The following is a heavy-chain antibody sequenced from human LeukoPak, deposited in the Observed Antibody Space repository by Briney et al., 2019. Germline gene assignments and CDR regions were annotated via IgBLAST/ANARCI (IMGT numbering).Heavy chain of an antibody. V-gene: IGHV3-48*03. Sequence: GGSLRLSCAASGFTFSNYEMNWVRQTPGKGLEWVSHISDHGKSRNYVDSVKGRFTISRDNAKNSLYLQMNSLRVEDTAVYFCARARIAAPLLDYWGRGTLVTVSS. J-gene: IGHJ4*02. CDR2: ISDHGKSR. D-gene: IGHD6-13*01. CDR1: GFTFSNYE. CDR3: ARARIAAPLLDY.